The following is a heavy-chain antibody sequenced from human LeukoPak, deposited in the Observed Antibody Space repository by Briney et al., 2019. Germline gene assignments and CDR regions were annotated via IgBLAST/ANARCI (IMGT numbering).Heavy chain of an antibody. J-gene: IGHJ5*02. V-gene: IGHV1-2*02. CDR2: INPNGGGT. CDR1: GYTFTGYY. Sequence: ASVKVSCKASGYTFTGYYMHWVRQAPGQGLEWMGWINPNGGGTNYAQKFQGRVTMTRDTSISTAYMELSRLRSDDTAVYYCARDRGDRYCSGGSCYSTWGQGTLVTVSS. CDR3: ARDRGDRYCSGGSCYST. D-gene: IGHD2-15*01.